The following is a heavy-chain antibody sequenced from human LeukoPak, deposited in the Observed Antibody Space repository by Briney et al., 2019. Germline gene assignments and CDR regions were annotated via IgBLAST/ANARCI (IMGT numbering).Heavy chain of an antibody. CDR2: INPNSGGT. D-gene: IGHD2-2*01. V-gene: IGHV1-2*02. Sequence: GASVKVSCKASGYTFTGYYMHWVRQAPGQGLEWMGWINPNSGGTNYAQKFQGRVTMTRDTSISTAYMELSRLRSDDTAVYYCASDEYCSSTSCPYCYYYGMDVWGQGTTVTVSS. CDR3: ASDEYCSSTSCPYCYYYGMDV. CDR1: GYTFTGYY. J-gene: IGHJ6*02.